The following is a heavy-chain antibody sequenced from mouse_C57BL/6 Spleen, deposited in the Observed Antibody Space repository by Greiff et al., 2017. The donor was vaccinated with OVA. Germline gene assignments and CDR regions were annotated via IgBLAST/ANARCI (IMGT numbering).Heavy chain of an antibody. CDR3: ARWGVTTSFAY. J-gene: IGHJ3*01. CDR1: GYTFTSYW. CDR2: IDPSDSYT. Sequence: VQLQQPGAELVMPGASVKLSCKASGYTFTSYWMHWVKQRPGQGLEWIGEIDPSDSYTNYNQKFKGKSTLTVDKSSSTAYMQLSSLTSEDAAVYYCARWGVTTSFAYWGQGTLVTVSA. V-gene: IGHV1-69*01. D-gene: IGHD2-2*01.